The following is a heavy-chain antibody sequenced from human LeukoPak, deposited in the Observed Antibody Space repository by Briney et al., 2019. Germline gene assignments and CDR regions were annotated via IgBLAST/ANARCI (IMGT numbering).Heavy chain of an antibody. CDR2: INHSGST. Sequence: SETLSLTRAVYGGSFSGYYWSWIRQPPGKGLEWIGEINHSGSTNYNPSLKSRVTISVDTSKNQFSLKLSSVTAADTAVYYCARGGRDGYNTGLDYWGQGTLVTVSS. CDR1: GGSFSGYY. D-gene: IGHD5-24*01. CDR3: ARGGRDGYNTGLDY. V-gene: IGHV4-34*01. J-gene: IGHJ4*02.